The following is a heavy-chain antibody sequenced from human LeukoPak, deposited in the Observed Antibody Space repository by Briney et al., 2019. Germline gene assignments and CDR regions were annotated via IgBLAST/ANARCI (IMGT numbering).Heavy chain of an antibody. J-gene: IGHJ4*02. CDR3: ARSSNYAASN. D-gene: IGHD4-11*01. CDR2: ISSSGSII. V-gene: IGHV3-11*04. CDR1: GFTFSDYD. Sequence: GGSLRLSCAASGFTFSDYDMSWIRQAPGEGLEWVSYISSSGSIIDYADSVKGRFTISRDNAKNSLYLQMNSLRAEDTAVYHCARSSNYAASNWGQGTLVTVAS.